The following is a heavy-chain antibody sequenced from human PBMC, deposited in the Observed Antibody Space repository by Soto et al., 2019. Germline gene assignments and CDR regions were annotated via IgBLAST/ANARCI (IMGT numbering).Heavy chain of an antibody. Sequence: QVQLVQSGAEVKKPGASVKVSCKASGYTFTSYYMHWVRQAPGQGLEWMGIINPSGGSTSYAQKVQGRVTMTRDTSTSTVYMELSSLRSEDTAVYYCARSLPWRTPGAGYFDYWAREPWSPSPQ. CDR3: ARSLPWRTPGAGYFDY. V-gene: IGHV1-46*01. J-gene: IGHJ4*02. CDR1: GYTFTSYY. CDR2: INPSGGST.